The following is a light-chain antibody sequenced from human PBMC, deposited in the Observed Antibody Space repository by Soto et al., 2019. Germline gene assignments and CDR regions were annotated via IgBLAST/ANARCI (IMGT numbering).Light chain of an antibody. Sequence: QPVLTQSPSASASLGASVKLTCTLSSGHSDFAIAWHQQQPEKGPRYLMKLDSDGSHSKGDGISDRFSGSSSGAERYLTIFSLQSEDEADYYCQTWGSGIVVFGGGTKLTVL. CDR2: LDSDGSH. CDR1: SGHSDFA. CDR3: QTWGSGIVV. J-gene: IGLJ2*01. V-gene: IGLV4-69*01.